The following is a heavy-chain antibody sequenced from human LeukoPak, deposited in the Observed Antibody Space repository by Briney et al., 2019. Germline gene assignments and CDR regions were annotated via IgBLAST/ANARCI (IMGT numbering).Heavy chain of an antibody. CDR2: ISSSGSTI. CDR1: GFTFSSYE. J-gene: IGHJ4*02. V-gene: IGHV3-48*03. Sequence: GGSLRLSCAASGFTFSSYEMNWVRQAPGKGLEWVSYISSSGSTIYYTDSVKGRFTISRDNAKNSLYLQMNSLRAEDTAVYYCARERYSSGWYLDYWGQGTLVTVSS. D-gene: IGHD6-19*01. CDR3: ARERYSSGWYLDY.